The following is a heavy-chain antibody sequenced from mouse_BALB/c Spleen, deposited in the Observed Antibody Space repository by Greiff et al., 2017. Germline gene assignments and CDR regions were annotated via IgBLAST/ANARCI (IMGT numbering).Heavy chain of an antibody. Sequence: LQQPGSELVRPGASVKLSCKASGYTFTSYWMHWVKQRPGQGLEWIGNIYPGSGSTNYDEKFKSKATLTSDKSSSTAYMELSSLTSEDSAVYYCARGSPAWFAYWGQGTLVTVSA. CDR1: GYTFTSYW. CDR3: ARGSPAWFAY. V-gene: IGHV1S22*01. CDR2: IYPGSGST. J-gene: IGHJ3*01.